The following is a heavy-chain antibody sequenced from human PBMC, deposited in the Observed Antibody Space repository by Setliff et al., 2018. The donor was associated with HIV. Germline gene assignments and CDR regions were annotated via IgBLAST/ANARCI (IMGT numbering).Heavy chain of an antibody. CDR1: GGSFSGYC. CDR2: IQHSGRI. V-gene: IGHV4-34*01. D-gene: IGHD5-12*01. CDR3: ASDISPDDGYNRLHYFDY. J-gene: IGHJ4*02. Sequence: SETLSLTCAVYGGSFSGYCWSWIRQPPGKGLEWIGEIQHSGRINYNPSLKSRVTISVDTSKNQFSLRLNSVTAADTAVYYCASDISPDDGYNRLHYFDYWGQGTLVTVSS.